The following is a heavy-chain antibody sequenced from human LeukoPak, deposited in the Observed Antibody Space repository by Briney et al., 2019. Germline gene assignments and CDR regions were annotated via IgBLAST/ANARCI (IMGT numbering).Heavy chain of an antibody. V-gene: IGHV4-30-4*01. J-gene: IGHJ5*02. CDR3: ARVVSGGVPAALKSQDPWFDP. CDR2: IYYSGST. Sequence: SETLSLTCTVSGGSISSGDYYWSWIRQPPGKGLEWIGYIYYSGSTYYNPSLKSRVTISVDTSKNQFSPKLSSVTAADTAVYYCARVVSGGVPAALKSQDPWFDPWGQGTLVTVSS. D-gene: IGHD2-2*01. CDR1: GGSISSGDYY.